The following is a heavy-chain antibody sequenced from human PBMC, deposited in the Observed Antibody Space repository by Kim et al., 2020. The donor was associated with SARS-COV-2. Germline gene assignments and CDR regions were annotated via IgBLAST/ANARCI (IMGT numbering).Heavy chain of an antibody. V-gene: IGHV3-30-3*01. CDR3: AKDKAATYLPDY. Sequence: GGSLRLSCVASGFTFNGYTMHWVRQGPGKGLEWVALITYDGSEKYYADSVKGRFTISRDNSKNTLYLQMNSLRAEDTAVYYCAKDKAATYLPDYWGQGTLVTVSS. J-gene: IGHJ4*02. CDR2: ITYDGSEK. D-gene: IGHD1-26*01. CDR1: GFTFNGYT.